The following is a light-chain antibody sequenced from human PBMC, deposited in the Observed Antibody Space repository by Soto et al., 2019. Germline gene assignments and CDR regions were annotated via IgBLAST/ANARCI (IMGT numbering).Light chain of an antibody. CDR1: QTVSSK. CDR2: DTS. CDR3: HQRQSWPRT. Sequence: EIVLTQSPATLSLSPGERATLSCRASQTVSSKLAWYQHKPGQAPRLLIYDTSNRATGIPDRFSGSGSGTDFTLTISRLEPEDFAVYYCHQRQSWPRTFGQGTKVDIK. J-gene: IGKJ1*01. V-gene: IGKV3-11*01.